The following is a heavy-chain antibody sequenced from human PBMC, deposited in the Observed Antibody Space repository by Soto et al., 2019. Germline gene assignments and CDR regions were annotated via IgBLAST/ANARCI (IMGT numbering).Heavy chain of an antibody. CDR1: GFSLSTSGVG. CDR3: AHRLTGIWFDT. V-gene: IGHV2-5*02. J-gene: IGHJ5*01. D-gene: IGHD6-13*01. CDR2: IYGDDDK. Sequence: QITLKESGPTLVKPTQTLTLTCTFSGFSLSTSGVGVGWIRQPPGKALEWLALIYGDDDKRYSPSLESRLTITKDTSKNQVVLSMTNMDPVDTGTYFCAHRLTGIWFDTWGLGTLVTVSS.